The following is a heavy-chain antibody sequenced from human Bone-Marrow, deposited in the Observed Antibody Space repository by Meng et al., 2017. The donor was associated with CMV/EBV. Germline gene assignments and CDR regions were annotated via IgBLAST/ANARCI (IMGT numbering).Heavy chain of an antibody. D-gene: IGHD3-16*01. V-gene: IGHV3-33*01. CDR2: IWYDGSNK. Sequence: CAASGFTFSSYGMHWVRQAPGKGLEWVAVIWYDGSNKYYADSVKGRFTISRDNSKNTLYLQMNSLRAEDTAVYYCAREGGRDGFDYWGQGTLVTVSS. J-gene: IGHJ4*02. CDR1: GFTFSSYG. CDR3: AREGGRDGFDY.